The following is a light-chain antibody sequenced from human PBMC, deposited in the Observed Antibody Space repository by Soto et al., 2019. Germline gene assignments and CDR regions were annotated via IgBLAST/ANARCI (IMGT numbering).Light chain of an antibody. CDR1: QAISSY. V-gene: IGKV1-27*01. CDR3: HKYNHAPT. J-gene: IGKJ4*01. Sequence: DIQLTPSPSSLSASVGDRVTITCRASQAISSYLAWYQPKPGKVPELLIYATSTLQSGAPSRFSGSGSGTDFTLTISSLQPEDVATYYCHKYNHAPTCGGGTKVEIK. CDR2: ATS.